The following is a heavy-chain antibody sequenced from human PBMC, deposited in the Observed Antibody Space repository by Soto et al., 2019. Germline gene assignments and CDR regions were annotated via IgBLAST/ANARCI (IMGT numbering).Heavy chain of an antibody. CDR3: ARDHIAAAGTPFDY. D-gene: IGHD6-13*01. CDR2: INSDGSST. Sequence: GGSLRLSCAASGFTFSSYWMHWVRQAPGKGLVWVSRINSDGSSTSYADSVKGRFNIYRDNAKNTLYLQMNCLRAEDTAVYYCARDHIAAAGTPFDYWGQGTLVTVSS. V-gene: IGHV3-74*01. J-gene: IGHJ4*02. CDR1: GFTFSSYW.